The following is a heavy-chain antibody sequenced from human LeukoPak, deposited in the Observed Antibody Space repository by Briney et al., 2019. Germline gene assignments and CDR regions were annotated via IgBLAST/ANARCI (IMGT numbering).Heavy chain of an antibody. CDR1: GFTFSSYS. V-gene: IGHV3-21*01. J-gene: IGHJ4*02. CDR3: ARLRYFDWSPADY. CDR2: ISSSSSYI. Sequence: GGSLRLSCAASGFTFSSYSMNWVRQAPGKGLEWVSTISSSSSYIYYADSVKGRFTISRDNAKNSLYLQMNSLRAEDTAVYYCARLRYFDWSPADYWGQGTLVTVSS. D-gene: IGHD3-9*01.